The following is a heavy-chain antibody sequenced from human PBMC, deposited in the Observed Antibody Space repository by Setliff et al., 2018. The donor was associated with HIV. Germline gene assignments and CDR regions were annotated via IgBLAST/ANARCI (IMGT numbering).Heavy chain of an antibody. D-gene: IGHD3-22*01. V-gene: IGHV3-15*04. Sequence: PGGSLRLSCVASGLPFSYAWLSWVRQAPGKGLEWVGRIEKKTNGGTRDYAAPVKGRFTISRDDSKNTLYLQMNSLRAEDTAVYYGAVHYYDSSGYDYWGQGTLVTVSS. CDR3: AVHYYDSSGYDY. CDR2: IEKKTNGGTR. J-gene: IGHJ4*02. CDR1: GLPFSYAW.